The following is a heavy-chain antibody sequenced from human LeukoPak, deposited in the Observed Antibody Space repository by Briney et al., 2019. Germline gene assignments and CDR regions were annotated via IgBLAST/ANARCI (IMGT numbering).Heavy chain of an antibody. CDR2: IYNSGTT. Sequence: SETLSLTCSVSGGSISIYYWNWIRQPPGKGLEWIGNIYNSGTTTINPSLKSRVTMSVDTSKNQFSLKLSSVTAADTAVYYCARNYIVVVVAAIKRPTYFDYWGQGTLVTVSS. CDR3: ARNYIVVVVAAIKRPTYFDY. CDR1: GGSISIYY. V-gene: IGHV4-59*08. J-gene: IGHJ4*02. D-gene: IGHD2-15*01.